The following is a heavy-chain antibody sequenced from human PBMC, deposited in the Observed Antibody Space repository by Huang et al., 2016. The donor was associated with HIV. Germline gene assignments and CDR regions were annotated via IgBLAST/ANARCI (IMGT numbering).Heavy chain of an antibody. J-gene: IGHJ4*02. Sequence: QVQLVQSGAEVKTPGSSVKVSCKASGGTFSKYAISWGRQAPGQGLEGMGGSIPMFGTPNYVRKFQGRVTITADDSTSTTYVEVSSLRSEDTALYYCARGQLGSYGDYDVLYWGQGTLVTVSS. V-gene: IGHV1-69*13. D-gene: IGHD4-17*01. CDR3: ARGQLGSYGDYDVLY. CDR1: GGTFSKYA. CDR2: SIPMFGTP.